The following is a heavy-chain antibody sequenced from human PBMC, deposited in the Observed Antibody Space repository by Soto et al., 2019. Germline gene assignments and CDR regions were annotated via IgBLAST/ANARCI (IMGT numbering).Heavy chain of an antibody. Sequence: GGSLRLSCAASGFTFSSYGMHWVRQAPGKGLWCVVVIWYDGSNKYYADSVKGRFTISRDNSKNTLYLQMNSLRAEDTAVYYFARGTLLRFLEWFPSPFDPWGQGTLVTVSS. V-gene: IGHV3-33*01. CDR2: IWYDGSNK. J-gene: IGHJ5*02. D-gene: IGHD3-3*01. CDR3: ARGTLLRFLEWFPSPFDP. CDR1: GFTFSSYG.